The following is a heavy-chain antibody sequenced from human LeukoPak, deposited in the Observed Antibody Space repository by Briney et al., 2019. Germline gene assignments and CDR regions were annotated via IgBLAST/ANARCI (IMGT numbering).Heavy chain of an antibody. Sequence: GESLKISCKGSGYSFTNYWIGWVRQMPGKGLEWMGIIYPGDSDTRYSPSFQGQVTISADQSISTAYLQWSSLKASDTAMYYCARHYYYGSGSYPSIFDYWGQGTLVTVSS. CDR3: ARHYYYGSGSYPSIFDY. D-gene: IGHD3-10*01. CDR2: IYPGDSDT. CDR1: GYSFTNYW. V-gene: IGHV5-51*01. J-gene: IGHJ4*02.